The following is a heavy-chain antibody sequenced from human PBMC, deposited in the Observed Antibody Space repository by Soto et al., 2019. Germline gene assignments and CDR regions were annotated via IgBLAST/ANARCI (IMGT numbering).Heavy chain of an antibody. CDR1: GGTFSSYT. D-gene: IGHD2-2*01. J-gene: IGHJ3*02. CDR3: ARSSAGPTCCSSTSCLARDHAFDI. Sequence: QVQLVQSGAEVKKPGSSVKVSCKASGGTFSSYTISWVRQAPGQGLEWMGRIIPILGIANYAQKFQGRVTITQDKDTSTAYMELSSLSYEDTAVYYCARSSAGPTCCSSTSCLARDHAFDIWGQGTKVTVSS. CDR2: IIPILGIA. V-gene: IGHV1-69*02.